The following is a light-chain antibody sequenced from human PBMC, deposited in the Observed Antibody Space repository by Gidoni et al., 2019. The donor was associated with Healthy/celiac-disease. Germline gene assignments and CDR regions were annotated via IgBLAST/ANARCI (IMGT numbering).Light chain of an antibody. Sequence: LRMTQSPSSLSASTGDRVTIPCRASQGISSYLAWYQQKPGKAPKLLIYAASTLQSGVPSRFSGSGSGTEFTLTISCLQSEDFATYYCQQYYSYPPYTFGQGTKLEIK. CDR1: QGISSY. J-gene: IGKJ2*01. CDR2: AAS. V-gene: IGKV1-8*01. CDR3: QQYYSYPPYT.